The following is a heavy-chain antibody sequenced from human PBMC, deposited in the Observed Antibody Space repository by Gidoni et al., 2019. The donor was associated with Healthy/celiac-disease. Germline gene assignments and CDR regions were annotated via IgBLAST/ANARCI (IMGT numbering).Heavy chain of an antibody. V-gene: IGHV3-66*02. D-gene: IGHD4-4*01. J-gene: IGHJ4*02. CDR1: GFTVSCNY. Sequence: EVKLLESGAGLVQPGGSLRLSCAASGFTVSCNYRSWVRQAPGKGLGWVSVIYSGGSTYYADSVKGPFTISRDNSKNTLYLQMNSLRAEDTAVYYCAREGDYSKFDYWGQGTLVTVSS. CDR3: AREGDYSKFDY. CDR2: IYSGGST.